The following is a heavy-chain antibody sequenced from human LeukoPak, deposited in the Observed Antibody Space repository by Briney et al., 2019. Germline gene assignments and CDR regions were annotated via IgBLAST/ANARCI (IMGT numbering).Heavy chain of an antibody. Sequence: SQTLSLTCAISGDRLSSKSAWNWIRPSPSRGLEWLGRTYYRSKWNNNYAVSVKSRITINPDTSKNQFSLQLYSVTAEDTAVYYCARGDQSFDYWGQGTLVTVSS. CDR2: TYYRSKWNN. CDR3: ARGDQSFDY. D-gene: IGHD5-24*01. V-gene: IGHV6-1*01. J-gene: IGHJ4*02. CDR1: GDRLSSKSA.